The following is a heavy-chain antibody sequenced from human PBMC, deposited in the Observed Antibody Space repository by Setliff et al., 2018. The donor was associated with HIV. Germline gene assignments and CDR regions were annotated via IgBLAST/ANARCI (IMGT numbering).Heavy chain of an antibody. CDR2: VSYSGST. CDR3: ARRLGATVFYYFDY. J-gene: IGHJ4*02. CDR1: GGSISSHF. Sequence: KSSETLSLTCTVSGGSISSHFWSWIRQPPGKGLEWIGTVSYSGSTSYNPSLKSRVTISVDTSENQFSLKLSSVTAADTAVYYCARRLGATVFYYFDYWGQGTLVTVSS. V-gene: IGHV4-59*11. D-gene: IGHD3-16*01.